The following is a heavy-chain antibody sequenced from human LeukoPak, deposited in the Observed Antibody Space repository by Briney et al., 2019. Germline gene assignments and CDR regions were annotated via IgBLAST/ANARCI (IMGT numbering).Heavy chain of an antibody. J-gene: IGHJ5*02. Sequence: GGSLRLSCAVSGFTFSGYWMHWVRQAPGKGLEWVSRINPDGGITNYADSVKGRFTTSRDNAENTVHLQMNSLRGDDTAAYYCVRGAVGTGVWFDPWGQGTLVTVSS. CDR3: VRGAVGTGVWFDP. CDR1: GFTFSGYW. D-gene: IGHD1-26*01. V-gene: IGHV3-74*01. CDR2: INPDGGIT.